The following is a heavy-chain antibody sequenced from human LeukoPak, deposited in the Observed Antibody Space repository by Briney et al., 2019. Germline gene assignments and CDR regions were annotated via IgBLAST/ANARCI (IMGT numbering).Heavy chain of an antibody. CDR3: GMSGDRVPLQDDVFDV. Sequence: GESLKISCKVSGYSLTSYCIGWVRQMPGKGLEWMGIIYPGDSGPTYSPSFQGQVTISVDESINTAYLQWSSLQASDTAMYYCGMSGDRVPLQDDVFDVWGQGTMVTVST. CDR1: GYSLTSYC. D-gene: IGHD1-26*01. V-gene: IGHV5-51*01. J-gene: IGHJ3*01. CDR2: IYPGDSGP.